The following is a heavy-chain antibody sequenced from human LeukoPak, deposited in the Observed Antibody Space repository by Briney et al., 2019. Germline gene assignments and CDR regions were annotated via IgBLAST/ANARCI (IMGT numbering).Heavy chain of an antibody. J-gene: IGHJ4*02. D-gene: IGHD6-19*01. CDR2: ISGSGGNT. Sequence: AGGSLRLSCAASGFTFSSHVMSWVRQAPGRGLEWVSAISGSGGNTYYADSVKGRFTISRDTSKNTLHLQMNSLRAEDTAVYYCAKSSGWYRDYFDYWGQGTLVTVSS. V-gene: IGHV3-23*01. CDR1: GFTFSSHV. CDR3: AKSSGWYRDYFDY.